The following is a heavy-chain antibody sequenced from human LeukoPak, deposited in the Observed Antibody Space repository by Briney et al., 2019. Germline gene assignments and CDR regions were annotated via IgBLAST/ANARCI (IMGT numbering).Heavy chain of an antibody. J-gene: IGHJ5*02. Sequence: SETLSLTCTVSGYSISSGCYWGWIRQPPGKGLEWIGSIYHSGSTYYNPSLKSRVTISVDTSKNQFSLKLSSVTAADTAVYYCARANCYKQGWFDPWGQGTLVTVSS. CDR2: IYHSGST. V-gene: IGHV4-38-2*02. CDR1: GYSISSGCY. CDR3: ARANCYKQGWFDP. D-gene: IGHD2-21*01.